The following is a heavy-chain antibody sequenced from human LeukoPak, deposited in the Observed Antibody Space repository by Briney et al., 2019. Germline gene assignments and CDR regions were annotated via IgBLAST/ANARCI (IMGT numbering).Heavy chain of an antibody. CDR2: ISGSGVST. Sequence: GGSLRLSCAASGFTFSSYAMSWVRQAPGQGLEWVSTISGSGVSTYYADSVKGRFTISRDNSKNTLYLQMNSLRAEDTAVYYCAKVKLGSTDYWGQGTLVTVSS. CDR1: GFTFSSYA. D-gene: IGHD7-27*01. J-gene: IGHJ4*02. V-gene: IGHV3-23*01. CDR3: AKVKLGSTDY.